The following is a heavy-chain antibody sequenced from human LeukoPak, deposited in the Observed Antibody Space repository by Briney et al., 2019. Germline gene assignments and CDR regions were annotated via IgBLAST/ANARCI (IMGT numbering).Heavy chain of an antibody. V-gene: IGHV4-59*01. D-gene: IGHD3-22*01. J-gene: IGHJ6*03. CDR1: GSSISTYY. CDR3: ARVTGNYYDSSGLDYYNYYMDV. CDR2: IYYSGST. Sequence: PSETLSLTCTVSGSSISTYYWSWIRQPPGKGLEWIGYIYYSGSTNYNPSLKSRVTISVDTSKNQFSLKLSSVTAADTAVYYCARVTGNYYDSSGLDYYNYYMDVWGKGTTVTISS.